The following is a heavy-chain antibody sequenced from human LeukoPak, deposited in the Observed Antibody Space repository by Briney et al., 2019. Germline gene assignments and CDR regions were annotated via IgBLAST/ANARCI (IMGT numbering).Heavy chain of an antibody. CDR1: GLTFSSYA. CDR2: ISGSGGST. D-gene: IGHD6-19*01. J-gene: IGHJ6*02. Sequence: PGGSLRLSCAASGLTFSSYAMSWVRQAPGKGLEWVSAISGSGGSTYYADSVKGRFTISRDNSKNTLYLQNSLRAEDTAVYYCARDIKWLGRYYYYGLDVWGQGTTVTVSS. CDR3: ARDIKWLGRYYYYGLDV. V-gene: IGHV3-23*01.